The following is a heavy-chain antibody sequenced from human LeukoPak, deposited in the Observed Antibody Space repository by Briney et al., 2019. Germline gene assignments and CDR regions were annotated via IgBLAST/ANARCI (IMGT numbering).Heavy chain of an antibody. CDR2: ISWNSGSI. D-gene: IGHD6-13*01. V-gene: IGHV3-9*01. J-gene: IGHJ4*02. CDR3: TKGSSWSNGDFDC. CDR1: GFTFDDYA. Sequence: GGSLRLSCAASGFTFDDYAMHWVRQAPGKGLEWVSGISWNSGSIGYADSVKGRFTISRDNAKNSLYLQMNSLRAEDTALYYCTKGSSWSNGDFDCWGQGTLVTVSS.